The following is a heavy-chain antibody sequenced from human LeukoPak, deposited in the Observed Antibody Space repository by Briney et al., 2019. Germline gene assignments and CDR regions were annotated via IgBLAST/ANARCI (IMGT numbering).Heavy chain of an antibody. CDR3: ARLTIYDGTDY. CDR2: ITRSGSNI. J-gene: IGHJ4*02. Sequence: GGSLRLSCTGSQLIFSKYGLNWVRQSPGKGLEWISSITRSGSNIDYADSVRGRFTISRDNAKNSLFLHMNSLRVEDTAVYYCARLTIYDGTDYWGQGTLVTVSS. V-gene: IGHV3-48*03. CDR1: QLIFSKYG. D-gene: IGHD3-3*01.